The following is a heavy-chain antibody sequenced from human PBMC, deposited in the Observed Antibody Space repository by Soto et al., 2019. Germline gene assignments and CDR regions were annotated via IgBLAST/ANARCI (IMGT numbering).Heavy chain of an antibody. CDR2: IYYSGST. CDR1: GGSISSSSYY. D-gene: IGHD1-7*01. Sequence: QLQLQESGPGLVKPSETLSLTCTVSGGSISSSSYYWGWIRQPPGKGLEWIGSIYYSGSTYYNPSLKGRVTISVDTSKNQFSLKLSSVTAADTAVYYCARHGGWGNNWNYAPYYYGMDVWGQGTTVTVSS. CDR3: ARHGGWGNNWNYAPYYYGMDV. V-gene: IGHV4-39*01. J-gene: IGHJ6*02.